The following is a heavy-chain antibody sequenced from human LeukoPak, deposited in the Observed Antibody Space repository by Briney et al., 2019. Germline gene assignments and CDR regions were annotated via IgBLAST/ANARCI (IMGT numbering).Heavy chain of an antibody. CDR3: ATLVGATVHFDY. CDR2: ISSSGSTF. Sequence: GGSLRLSCAASGFTFSSYEMNWVRQAPGKGLEWVSYISSSGSTFYYADSVKGRFTISRDNAKNSLYLQMNSLRTEDTAVYYCATLVGATVHFDYWGQGTLVTVSS. J-gene: IGHJ4*02. D-gene: IGHD1-26*01. V-gene: IGHV3-48*03. CDR1: GFTFSSYE.